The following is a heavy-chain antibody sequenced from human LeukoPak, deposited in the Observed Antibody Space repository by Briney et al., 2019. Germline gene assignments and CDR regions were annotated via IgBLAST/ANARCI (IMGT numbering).Heavy chain of an antibody. CDR2: IKQDGSEK. Sequence: GGSLRLSCAASGFTFSSYWMSWVRQAPGKGLEWVANIKQDGSEKYYVDSVKGRFTISRDNAKNSLYLQMNSLRAEDTAVYYCARDQGWLVGYYYYYMDVWGKGTTVTVSS. V-gene: IGHV3-7*01. CDR3: ARDQGWLVGYYYYYMDV. D-gene: IGHD1-26*01. CDR1: GFTFSSYW. J-gene: IGHJ6*03.